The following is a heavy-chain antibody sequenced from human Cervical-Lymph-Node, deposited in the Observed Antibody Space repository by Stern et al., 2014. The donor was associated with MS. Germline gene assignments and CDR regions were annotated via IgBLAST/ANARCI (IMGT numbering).Heavy chain of an antibody. CDR3: ATNILTGYKDLVNS. Sequence: VQLVESVAEVKQPGASVNVSCQASVYTFTVSHYIHWLRQTPGHGLERMGRIHPRSGNTHYAQKFQGRVAMTRDASIGTAYMDLNRLTSDDTAVYYCATNILTGYKDLVNSWGQGTLLTVSS. CDR1: VYTFTVSHY. V-gene: IGHV1-2*06. D-gene: IGHD3-9*01. J-gene: IGHJ4*02. CDR2: IHPRSGNT.